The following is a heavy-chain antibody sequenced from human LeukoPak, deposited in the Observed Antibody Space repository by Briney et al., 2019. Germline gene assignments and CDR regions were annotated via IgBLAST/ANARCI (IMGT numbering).Heavy chain of an antibody. CDR2: ISYSGSTT. J-gene: IGHJ4*02. CDR3: VRRTSGSYSDY. Sequence: SSETLSLTCTVSGVSISSSSVYWGWIRQPPGKGLEWIATISYSGSTTSYNPSLKSRVTISVDTSKNQFSLKLNSVTAADTAVYYCVRRTSGSYSDYWGQGTLVTVSS. D-gene: IGHD1-26*01. V-gene: IGHV4-39*01. CDR1: GVSISSSSVY.